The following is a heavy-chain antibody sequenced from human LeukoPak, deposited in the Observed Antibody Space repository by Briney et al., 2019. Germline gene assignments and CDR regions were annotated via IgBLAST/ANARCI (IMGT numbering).Heavy chain of an antibody. V-gene: IGHV4-4*02. CDR3: ARDKTYGSGGFDY. J-gene: IGHJ4*02. D-gene: IGHD3-10*01. CDR1: GGSISSSNW. Sequence: SEILCLTCAVSGGSISSSNWWGWVRQPPGKGLEWIGEIYHSGSTNYNPSLKSRVTISVDKSKNQFSLKLSSVTAADTAVYYCARDKTYGSGGFDYWGQGTLVTVSS. CDR2: IYHSGST.